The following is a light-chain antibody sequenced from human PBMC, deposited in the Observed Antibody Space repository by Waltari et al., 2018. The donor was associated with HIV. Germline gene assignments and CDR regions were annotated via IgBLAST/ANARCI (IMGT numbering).Light chain of an antibody. CDR1: TSNIGGNT. V-gene: IGLV1-44*01. CDR2: SNN. CDR3: AAWDDSLKGCA. J-gene: IGLJ1*01. Sequence: QSVLAQPPSASGTPGQRVTISCSGSTSNIGGNTVSWYQQLPGTAPKLLIYSNNERPSGFRDGVAGSTARTSASLCIRWLQSEDEADYYCAAWDDSLKGCAFGTGTKVTVL.